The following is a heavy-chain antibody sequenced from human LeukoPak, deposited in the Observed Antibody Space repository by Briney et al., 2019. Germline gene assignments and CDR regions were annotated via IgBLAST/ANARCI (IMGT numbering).Heavy chain of an antibody. J-gene: IGHJ3*02. D-gene: IGHD6-19*01. CDR3: ARGLTPRIAVVGGSDWDAFDI. CDR2: INTNTGNP. Sequence: ASVKVSCKASGYTFTRYAMNWVRQAPGQGLGWMGWINTNTGNPTYAQGFTGRFVFSSDTSVSTAYLQISRLKAEDTAVYYCARGLTPRIAVVGGSDWDAFDIWGQGTMVTVSS. V-gene: IGHV7-4-1*02. CDR1: GYTFTRYA.